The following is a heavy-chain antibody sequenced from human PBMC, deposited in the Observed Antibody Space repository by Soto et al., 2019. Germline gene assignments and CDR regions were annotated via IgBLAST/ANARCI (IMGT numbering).Heavy chain of an antibody. CDR1: GYTLTSYY. CDR2: INPSGGST. Sequence: ASVKVSCKASGYTLTSYYMHWVRQAPGQGLEWTGIINPSGGSTSYAQKFQGRVTMTRDTSTSTVYMELSSLRSEDTAVYYSARGVSSRGDYFDYWGQGTLVTVSS. CDR3: ARGVSSRGDYFDY. J-gene: IGHJ4*02. V-gene: IGHV1-46*01. D-gene: IGHD6-13*01.